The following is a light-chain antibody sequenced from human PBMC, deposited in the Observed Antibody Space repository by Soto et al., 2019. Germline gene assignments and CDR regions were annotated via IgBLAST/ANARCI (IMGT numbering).Light chain of an antibody. Sequence: DIQMTQSPSSLSASVGDRVTITCRASQSIGKYLSWFQQTPGNAPKLLNYAASGLQSGVPSRFSGSGSGTDFTLTINSLQREDFATYYCQQTYNTPLTFGGGTKVDIK. J-gene: IGKJ4*01. V-gene: IGKV1-39*01. CDR2: AAS. CDR1: QSIGKY. CDR3: QQTYNTPLT.